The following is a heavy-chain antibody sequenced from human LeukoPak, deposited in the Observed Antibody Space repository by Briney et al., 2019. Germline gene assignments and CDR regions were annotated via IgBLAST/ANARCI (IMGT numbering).Heavy chain of an antibody. J-gene: IGHJ6*03. Sequence: PSETLSLTCTVSGGSISSSSYYWGWLRQPPGKGLEWIGSIYYSGSTYYNPSLKSRVTISVDTSKNQFSLKLSSVTAADTAVYYCAREKRPDYYYYMDVWGKGTTVTVSS. CDR3: AREKRPDYYYYMDV. V-gene: IGHV4-39*07. CDR2: IYYSGST. CDR1: GGSISSSSYY.